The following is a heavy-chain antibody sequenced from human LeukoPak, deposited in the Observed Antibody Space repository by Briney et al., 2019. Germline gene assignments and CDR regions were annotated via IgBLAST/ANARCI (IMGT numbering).Heavy chain of an antibody. Sequence: GGSLRLSCTASGFPFIEYSMNWVRQVPGEGLEWISYIGIDSGNTKYADSVRGRFTISADKAKNSLYLQMNSLRVEDTAVYYCARDHNYAFDNWGQGTLVSVAS. CDR2: IGIDSGNT. CDR1: GFPFIEYS. D-gene: IGHD1-1*01. V-gene: IGHV3-48*01. CDR3: ARDHNYAFDN. J-gene: IGHJ4*02.